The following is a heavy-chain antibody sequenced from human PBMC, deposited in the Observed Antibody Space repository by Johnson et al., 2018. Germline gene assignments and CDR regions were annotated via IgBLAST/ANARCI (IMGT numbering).Heavy chain of an antibody. D-gene: IGHD3-16*01. Sequence: EVQLVESGGDWVQPGGSLRLSCAVSGVSFSIYAMTWVRQAPGKGLEWVAGISASGGGETTYYADSLKGRFTISRDNAKNSLYLQMNSLRVEDTAVYYCAKVRGGYYTDAFDIWGQGTMVTVSA. CDR3: AKVRGGYYTDAFDI. J-gene: IGHJ3*02. CDR2: ISASGGGETT. CDR1: GVSFSIYA. V-gene: IGHV3-23*04.